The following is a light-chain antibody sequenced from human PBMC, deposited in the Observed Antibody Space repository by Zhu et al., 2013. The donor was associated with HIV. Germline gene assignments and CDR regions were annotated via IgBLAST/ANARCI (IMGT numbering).Light chain of an antibody. V-gene: IGLV1-40*01. Sequence: QSVLTQPPSVSGAPGQRVTISCTGSSSNIGAGYDVHWYQQLPGTAPKLLIYGNSNRPSGVPDRFSGSKSGTSASLAITGLQAEDEAEYYCASWDDSLNGFYVFGTGTKVTVL. CDR2: GNS. CDR1: SSNIGAGYD. CDR3: ASWDDSLNGFYV. J-gene: IGLJ1*01.